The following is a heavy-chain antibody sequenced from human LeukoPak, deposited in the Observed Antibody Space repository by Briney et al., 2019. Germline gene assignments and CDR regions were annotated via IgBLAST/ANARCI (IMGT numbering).Heavy chain of an antibody. V-gene: IGHV3-21*01. CDR1: GFTFSTYS. CDR3: ARSTLIAPRGAFDF. J-gene: IGHJ3*01. D-gene: IGHD2-21*01. CDR2: ISSSSSYI. Sequence: GGSLRLSCAASGFTFSTYSMNWVRQDPGKGLEWVSSISSSSSYIYYTNSVKGRFTISRDNAKNLLFLQMNSLRAEDTAVYYCARSTLIAPRGAFDFWGQGTMVSVSS.